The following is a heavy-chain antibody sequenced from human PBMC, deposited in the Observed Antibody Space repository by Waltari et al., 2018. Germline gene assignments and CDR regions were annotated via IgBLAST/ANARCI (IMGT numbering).Heavy chain of an antibody. CDR1: GYSFPLYW. D-gene: IGHD4-17*01. V-gene: IGHV5-51*01. CDR2: IYPGDSDT. J-gene: IGHJ3*02. Sequence: EVQLEQSGAEVKKPGESLTISCQASGYSFPLYWIAWVRQMPGKGLEWMGIIYPGDSDTRYSPSFQGQVTISADKSISTAYLRWSSLKVSDTAMYYCAKENHYAKDTFDIWGQGTMVTVS. CDR3: AKENHYAKDTFDI.